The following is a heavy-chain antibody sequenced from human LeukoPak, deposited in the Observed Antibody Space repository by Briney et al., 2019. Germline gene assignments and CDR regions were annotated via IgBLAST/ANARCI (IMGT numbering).Heavy chain of an antibody. CDR1: GFTFSDYS. J-gene: IGHJ4*02. V-gene: IGHV3-48*01. CDR3: ARDLSLYCSGGSCYSLNY. CDR2: INSDGKTT. D-gene: IGHD2-15*01. Sequence: QTGGSLRLSCAASGFTFSDYSMNWVRQAPGKGLEDLSYINSDGKTTWYADSVKGRFTASRDNTKNSLYLQMNSLRAEDTAVYYCARDLSLYCSGGSCYSLNYWGQGTLVTVSS.